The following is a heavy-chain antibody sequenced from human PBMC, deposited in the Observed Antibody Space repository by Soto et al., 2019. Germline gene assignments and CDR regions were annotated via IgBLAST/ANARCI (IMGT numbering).Heavy chain of an antibody. CDR3: AKGGNGGWDGMDV. Sequence: WGPMRLSCAASGFTFSSYGMHWVRQAPGKGLEWVAVISYDGSYKYYADSVKGRFTISRDNSKKALYLQMNSLRDEDTAVYYCAKGGNGGWDGMDVWGQGTTVTVSS. J-gene: IGHJ6*02. V-gene: IGHV3-30*18. CDR2: ISYDGSYK. CDR1: GFTFSSYG. D-gene: IGHD2-8*01.